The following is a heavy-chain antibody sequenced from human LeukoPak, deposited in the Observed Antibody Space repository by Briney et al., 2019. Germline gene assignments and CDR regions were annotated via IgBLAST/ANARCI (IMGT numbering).Heavy chain of an antibody. V-gene: IGHV3-11*01. J-gene: IGHJ4*02. D-gene: IGHD3-22*01. CDR1: GFTYSDYY. CDR2: ITSSGSTI. Sequence: GGSLTLSCAASGFTYSDYYMRWIRQAPGKGLEWVSYITSSGSTIYYADSVKGRFTISRDNAKNSLYLQMSSLRAEDTAVYYCARPYHYCSDSSGYMGGQGTLVTVSS. CDR3: ARPYHYCSDSSGYM.